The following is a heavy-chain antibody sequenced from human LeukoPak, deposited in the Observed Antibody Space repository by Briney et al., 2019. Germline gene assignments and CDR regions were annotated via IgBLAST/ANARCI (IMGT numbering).Heavy chain of an antibody. Sequence: GASVKVSCKASGYTFTSYAMHWVRQAPGQRLEWMGWINAGNGNTKYSQKFQGRVTITRDTSASTAYMELSSLRSEDTAVYYCARDQNPMIVVVSWFDPWGQGTLVTVSS. V-gene: IGHV1-3*01. CDR1: GYTFTSYA. J-gene: IGHJ5*02. CDR2: INAGNGNT. D-gene: IGHD3-22*01. CDR3: ARDQNPMIVVVSWFDP.